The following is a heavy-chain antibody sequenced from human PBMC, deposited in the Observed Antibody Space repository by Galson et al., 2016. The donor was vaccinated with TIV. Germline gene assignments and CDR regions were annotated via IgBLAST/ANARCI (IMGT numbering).Heavy chain of an antibody. D-gene: IGHD4-23*01. CDR2: IYYRGST. J-gene: IGHJ4*02. Sequence: TLSLTCTVSGASITSGGNYWSWIRQHPGKGLEWIGYIYYRGSTYYNPSLKSRATISIDTSKNQFSLKLSSVTAADTAIYYCARDVTLDYWGQGTLVTVSS. V-gene: IGHV4-31*03. CDR1: GASITSGGNY. CDR3: ARDVTLDY.